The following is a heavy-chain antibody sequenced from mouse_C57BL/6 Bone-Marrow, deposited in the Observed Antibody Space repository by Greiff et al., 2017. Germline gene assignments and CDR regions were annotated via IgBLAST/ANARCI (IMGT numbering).Heavy chain of an antibody. D-gene: IGHD2-3*01. V-gene: IGHV14-4*01. CDR1: GFNIKDDY. J-gene: IGHJ2*01. Sequence: VQLQQSGAELVRPGASVKLSCTASGFNIKDDYIPWVKPRPEQGLAWIGWLDPELGDPESAPKFPGKATITSDTSSHTAYLQLSSLSSDDTAVYYCSSFDGNYFDFWGQGTPLTVAS. CDR2: LDPELGDP. CDR3: SSFDGNYFDF.